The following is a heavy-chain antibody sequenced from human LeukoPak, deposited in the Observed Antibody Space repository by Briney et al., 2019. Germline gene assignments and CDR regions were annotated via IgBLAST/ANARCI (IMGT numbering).Heavy chain of an antibody. CDR2: IYYSGST. J-gene: IGHJ3*02. CDR1: GGSISSGGYY. V-gene: IGHV4-31*03. Sequence: PSQTLSLTCTVSGGSISSGGYYWSWIRQHPGKGLEWIGYIYYSGSTYYNPSLKSRVTISVDASKNQFSLKLSSVTAADTAVYYCARGAVLDAFDIWGQGTMVTVSS. CDR3: ARGAVLDAFDI.